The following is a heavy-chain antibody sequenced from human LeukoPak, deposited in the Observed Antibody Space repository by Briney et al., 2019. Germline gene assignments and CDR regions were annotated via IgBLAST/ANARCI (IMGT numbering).Heavy chain of an antibody. V-gene: IGHV3-7*03. D-gene: IGHD1-26*01. CDR1: GFSLRTYY. CDR3: ARAVGETSFNL. J-gene: IGHJ5*02. CDR2: IKQDGGEK. Sequence: GGSLRLSCAASGFSLRTYYMGWVRQAPGKGLEWVANIKQDGGEKYYVDSVKGRFTISRDNVENSLYLQMNSLRAEDTAVYYCARAVGETSFNLWGQGTLVTASS.